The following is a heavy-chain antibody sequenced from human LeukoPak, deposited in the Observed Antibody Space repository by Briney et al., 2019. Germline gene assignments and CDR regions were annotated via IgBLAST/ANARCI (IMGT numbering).Heavy chain of an antibody. CDR1: GFTFSSYG. CDR3: AHVLLWFGDPSRAFDI. CDR2: ISYDGSNK. Sequence: GRSLRLSCAASGFTFSSYGMHWVRQAPGKGLEWVAVISYDGSNKYYADSVKGRFTISRDSSKNTLYLQMNSLRAEDTAVYYCAHVLLWFGDPSRAFDIWGQGTMVTVSS. D-gene: IGHD3-10*01. V-gene: IGHV3-30*03. J-gene: IGHJ3*02.